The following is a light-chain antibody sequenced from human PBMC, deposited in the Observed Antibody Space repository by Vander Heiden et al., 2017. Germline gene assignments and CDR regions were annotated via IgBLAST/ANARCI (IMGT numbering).Light chain of an antibody. CDR2: GKS. J-gene: IGLJ3*02. Sequence: QSVLTQPFSVSGAPGPWVTIACTGSRSNIGAGFEVHWYQQLPEAAPKLLIYGKSNRPSGVPDRFSDSKSDTSASLAITGLQAEDEADYYCQSYDSSLSAWVFGGGTKLTV. CDR1: RSNIGAGFE. V-gene: IGLV1-40*01. CDR3: QSYDSSLSAWV.